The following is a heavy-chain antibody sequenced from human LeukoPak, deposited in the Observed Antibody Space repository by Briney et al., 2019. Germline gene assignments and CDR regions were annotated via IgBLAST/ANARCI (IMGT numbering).Heavy chain of an antibody. V-gene: IGHV3-21*01. CDR2: ISRSSNYK. Sequence: GSLRLSCAASGFTFSSYTMNWVRQAPGKGLEWVSSISRSSNYKYYADSVKGRFTISRDNAKNSLYLQMNSLRAEDTAVYYCAREYSYGQRGYYYYYYYMDVWGKGTTVTVSS. CDR3: AREYSYGQRGYYYYYYYMDV. J-gene: IGHJ6*03. CDR1: GFTFSSYT. D-gene: IGHD5-18*01.